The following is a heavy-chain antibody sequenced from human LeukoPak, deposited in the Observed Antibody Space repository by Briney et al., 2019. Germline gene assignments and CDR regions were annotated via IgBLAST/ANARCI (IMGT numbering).Heavy chain of an antibody. V-gene: IGHV4-59*01. CDR3: ARVWSLYECYFDY. J-gene: IGHJ4*02. CDR2: IYNSGST. CDR1: GGSISSYY. Sequence: SETLSLTCTVSGGSISSYYWSWIRQPPGKGLEWIGYIYNSGSTNYNPSLKSRVTISVDTSKNQFSLKLSSVTAADTAVYYCARVWSLYECYFDYWGQGTLVTVSS. D-gene: IGHD3-16*02.